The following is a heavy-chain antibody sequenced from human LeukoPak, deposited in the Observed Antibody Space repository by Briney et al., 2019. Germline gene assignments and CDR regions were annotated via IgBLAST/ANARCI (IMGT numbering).Heavy chain of an antibody. CDR1: GYTFTGYY. Sequence: ASVKVSCKASGYTFTGYYMHWVRPAPGQGLEWMGWINPNSGGTNYAQKFQGRVTMTRDTSISTAYMELSRLRSDDTAVYYCARARDSSGYYYSYWGQGTLVTVSS. J-gene: IGHJ4*02. D-gene: IGHD3-22*01. V-gene: IGHV1-2*02. CDR3: ARARDSSGYYYSY. CDR2: INPNSGGT.